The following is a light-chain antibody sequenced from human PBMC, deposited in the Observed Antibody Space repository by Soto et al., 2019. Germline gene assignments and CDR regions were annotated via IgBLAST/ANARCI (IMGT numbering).Light chain of an antibody. CDR3: QTWGTYVV. J-gene: IGLJ2*01. V-gene: IGLV4-69*01. CDR1: SGHSSYA. Sequence: QPVLTQSPSASASLGASVKLTCTLSSGHSSYAIAWHQQQPEKGPRYLMKLNSDGSHSKGDGIPDRFSGSSSGAERYLTISSLQSEDEADYYCQTWGTYVVLGGGTKLTVL. CDR2: LNSDGSH.